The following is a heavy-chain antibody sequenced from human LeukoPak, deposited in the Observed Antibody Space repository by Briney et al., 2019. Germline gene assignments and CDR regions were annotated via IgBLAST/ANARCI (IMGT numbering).Heavy chain of an antibody. CDR2: INPNSGGT. Sequence: ASVKVSCKASGYTFTGYYMHWVRQAPGQGPEWMGWINPNSGGTNYAQKFQGRVTMTRDTSISTAYMELSRLRSDDTAVYYCARTEDYDFWSGYYTPYFDYWGQGTLVTVSS. J-gene: IGHJ4*02. V-gene: IGHV1-2*02. CDR1: GYTFTGYY. D-gene: IGHD3-3*01. CDR3: ARTEDYDFWSGYYTPYFDY.